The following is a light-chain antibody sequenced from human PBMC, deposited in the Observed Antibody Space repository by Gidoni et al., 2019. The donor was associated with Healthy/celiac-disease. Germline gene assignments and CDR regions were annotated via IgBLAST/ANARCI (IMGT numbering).Light chain of an antibody. CDR1: QGISSY. Sequence: AIRMTQSPSSLSASTGDRVTITCRASQGISSYLAWYQQKPGKAPKLLIYAASTLQSGVPSRFSGSGSGTDFTLTISCLQSEDFATYYCQQYYSYPHTFGQXTKVEIK. CDR3: QQYYSYPHT. CDR2: AAS. J-gene: IGKJ1*01. V-gene: IGKV1-8*01.